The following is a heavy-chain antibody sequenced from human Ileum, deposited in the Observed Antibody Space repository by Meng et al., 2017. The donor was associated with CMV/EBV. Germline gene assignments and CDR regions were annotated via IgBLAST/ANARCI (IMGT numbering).Heavy chain of an antibody. Sequence: GESLKISCAASGFTFSDYWMHWVRQAPGKGLVWVSRIDYDGSSATYADSVKGRFTISRDKAKNTLYLQMNSLTAEDTAVYYCARVATLSTIPWFDPWGQGTLVTVSS. CDR2: IDYDGSSA. D-gene: IGHD3-3*01. J-gene: IGHJ5*02. V-gene: IGHV3-74*01. CDR1: GFTFSDYW. CDR3: ARVATLSTIPWFDP.